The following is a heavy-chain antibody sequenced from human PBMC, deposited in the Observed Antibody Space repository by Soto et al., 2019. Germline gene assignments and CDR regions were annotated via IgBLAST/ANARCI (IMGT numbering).Heavy chain of an antibody. CDR1: GGSIISGGYY. Sequence: PSETLSLTCTFSGGSIISGGYYWSWVRQSPRRGLEWIGNIYYSGSTYYNPSLKSRLTISVDTSKNQFSLNLSSVTAADTAVYYCARDRLMATAGTARHYFGLDVWGQGTTVTVSS. D-gene: IGHD5-18*01. J-gene: IGHJ6*02. CDR3: ARDRLMATAGTARHYFGLDV. V-gene: IGHV4-31*03. CDR2: IYYSGST.